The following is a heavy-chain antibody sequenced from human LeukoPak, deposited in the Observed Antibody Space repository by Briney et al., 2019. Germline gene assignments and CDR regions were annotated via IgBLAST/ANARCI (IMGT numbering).Heavy chain of an antibody. V-gene: IGHV1-69*04. Sequence: SVKVSCKASGGTFSSYAISWVRQAPGQGLEWMGRIIAILDTANYAQEFQGRVTITADKSTSTSYMELSSLRSEDTAVYYCARDQGIGDASDIWGRGTMVTVSS. J-gene: IGHJ3*02. CDR1: GGTFSSYA. CDR2: IIAILDTA. CDR3: ARDQGIGDASDI.